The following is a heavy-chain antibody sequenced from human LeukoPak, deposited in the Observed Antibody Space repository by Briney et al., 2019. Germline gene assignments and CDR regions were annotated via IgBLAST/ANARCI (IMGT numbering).Heavy chain of an antibody. CDR1: GGSISSGSYY. J-gene: IGHJ4*02. D-gene: IGHD3-22*01. CDR3: ARSGFYDSSGYYYMPFDY. CDR2: IYHSGST. V-gene: IGHV4-39*07. Sequence: SQTLSLTCTVSGGSISSGSYYWGWIRQTPGKGLDWIGSIYHSGSTHYNPSLKSRVTISVDTSKNRFSLKLSSVTAADTAVYYCARSGFYDSSGYYYMPFDYWGQGTLVTVSS.